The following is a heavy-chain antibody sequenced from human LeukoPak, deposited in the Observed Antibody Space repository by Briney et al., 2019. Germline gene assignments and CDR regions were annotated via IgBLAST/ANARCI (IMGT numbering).Heavy chain of an antibody. CDR2: IYTSGST. V-gene: IGHV4-61*02. CDR1: GGSISSGSYY. Sequence: SQTLSLTCTVSGGSISSGSYYWRWIRQPAGKGLEWIGRIYTSGSTNYNPPLKSRVTISVDTSKNQFSLKLSSVTAADTAVYYCAAYSSSWYDYWGQGTLVTVSS. J-gene: IGHJ4*02. CDR3: AAYSSSWYDY. D-gene: IGHD6-13*01.